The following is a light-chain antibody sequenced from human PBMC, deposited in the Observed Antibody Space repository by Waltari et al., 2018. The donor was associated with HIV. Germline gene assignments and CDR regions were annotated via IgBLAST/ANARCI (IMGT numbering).Light chain of an antibody. CDR2: AAS. CDR1: HTVGDW. CDR3: QQYNRYFSGA. J-gene: IGKJ1*01. Sequence: IQMTQSPSSLSASVGDRVTITCRASHTVGDWLAWYQQTPGKAPRLLIYAASTLESGVPSRFSGSGSGTDFTLTISSLQPEEFAAYYCQQYNRYFSGAFGPGTKVEIK. V-gene: IGKV1-5*03.